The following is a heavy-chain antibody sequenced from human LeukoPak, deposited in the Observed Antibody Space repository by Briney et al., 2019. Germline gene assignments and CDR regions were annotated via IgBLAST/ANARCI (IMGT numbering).Heavy chain of an antibody. D-gene: IGHD4-17*01. CDR3: ARTMTTVTMFGD. V-gene: IGHV1-2*02. CDR2: INPNSGGT. Sequence: ASVKVSCKASGYTFTGYYMHWVRQAPGQGLEWMGWINPNSGGTNYAQKFQGRVTMTRDTSISTAYMELSRLRSDDTAVYYCARTMTTVTMFGDWGQGTLVTVSS. J-gene: IGHJ4*02. CDR1: GYTFTGYY.